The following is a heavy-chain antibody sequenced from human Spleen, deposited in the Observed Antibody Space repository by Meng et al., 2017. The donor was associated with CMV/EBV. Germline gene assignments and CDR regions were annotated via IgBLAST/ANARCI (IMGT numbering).Heavy chain of an antibody. CDR3: AKDIGQPDYDFWNGLDY. Sequence: GGSLRLSCAASGFTVSSNYMSWVRQAPGKGLEWVSSITSTSSYTYYADSVKGRFTVSRDNAKNSLYLQMNSLRPEDTALYYCAKDIGQPDYDFWNGLDYWGRGTPVTVSS. V-gene: IGHV3-21*04. D-gene: IGHD3/OR15-3a*01. CDR2: ITSTSSYT. CDR1: GFTVSSNY. J-gene: IGHJ4*02.